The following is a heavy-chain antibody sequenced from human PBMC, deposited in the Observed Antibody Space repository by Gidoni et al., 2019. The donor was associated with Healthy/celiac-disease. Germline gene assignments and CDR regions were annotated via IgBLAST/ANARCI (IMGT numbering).Heavy chain of an antibody. CDR1: GGSFSGYY. D-gene: IGHD3-10*01. CDR2: INHSGST. CDR3: ARGAKRLTMIRGLMRGSYGMDV. V-gene: IGHV4-34*01. Sequence: QVQLQQWGAGLLKPSETLSLTCAVYGGSFSGYYWYWIRQPPGKGLEWIGKINHSGSTNYNPSLKSRVTISVDTSKSQFSLKVTSVTAADTAVYYCARGAKRLTMIRGLMRGSYGMDVWGQGTTVTVSS. J-gene: IGHJ6*02.